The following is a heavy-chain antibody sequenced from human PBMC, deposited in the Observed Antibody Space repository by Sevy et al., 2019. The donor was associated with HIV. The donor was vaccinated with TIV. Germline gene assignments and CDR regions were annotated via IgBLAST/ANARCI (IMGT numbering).Heavy chain of an antibody. CDR3: ARDRNIGIVGATGLDY. CDR1: GFTFSSYA. D-gene: IGHD1-26*01. CDR2: ISYDGRNK. Sequence: GGSLRLSCAASGFTFSSYAMHWVRQAPGKGLEWVAVISYDGRNKYYADSVKGRFTISRDNSKNKLFLQMNSLRAEDTTIYYCARDRNIGIVGATGLDYWGQGTLVTVSS. V-gene: IGHV3-30*04. J-gene: IGHJ4*02.